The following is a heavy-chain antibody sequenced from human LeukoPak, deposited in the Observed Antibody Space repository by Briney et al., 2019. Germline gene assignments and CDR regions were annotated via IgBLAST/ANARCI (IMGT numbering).Heavy chain of an antibody. CDR1: GFTFSSYA. Sequence: GGSLRLSCAASGFTFSSYAMSWVRQAPGKGLEWVSAISGSGGSTYYADSVKGRVTISRDNFKNTLYLQMNSLRVEDTAVYYCAKNYGSGSSVKYYYYMDVWGKGTTVTVSS. CDR2: ISGSGGST. V-gene: IGHV3-23*01. D-gene: IGHD3-10*01. J-gene: IGHJ6*03. CDR3: AKNYGSGSSVKYYYYMDV.